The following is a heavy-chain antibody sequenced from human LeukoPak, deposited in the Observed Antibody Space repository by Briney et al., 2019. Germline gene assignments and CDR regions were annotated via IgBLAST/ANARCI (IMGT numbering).Heavy chain of an antibody. CDR1: GFTFSSYA. J-gene: IGHJ3*02. CDR3: DKDLAAAGWAGHNAFDI. CDR2: ISGSGGST. D-gene: IGHD6-13*01. Sequence: GGSLRLSCAASGFTFSSYAMSWVRQAPGNGLEWVSAISGSGGSTYDADSVKGRFTISRDNSKNTLYLQMNSLRAEDTAVYYCDKDLAAAGWAGHNAFDIWGQGTMVTVSS. V-gene: IGHV3-23*01.